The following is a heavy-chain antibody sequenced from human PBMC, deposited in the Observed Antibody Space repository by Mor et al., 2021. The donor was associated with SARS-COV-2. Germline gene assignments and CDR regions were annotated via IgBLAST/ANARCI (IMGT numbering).Heavy chain of an antibody. V-gene: IGHV3-30-3*01. J-gene: IGHJ6*01. Sequence: LEWVAVKSYDGSNKYYADSVKGRFTISRDNSKNTLYLQMNSLRAEDTAVYYCAREDRRYCSSTSCRTKGNYYYYGMDVW. CDR2: KSYDGSNK. D-gene: IGHD2-2*01. CDR3: AREDRRYCSSTSCRTKGNYYYYGMDV.